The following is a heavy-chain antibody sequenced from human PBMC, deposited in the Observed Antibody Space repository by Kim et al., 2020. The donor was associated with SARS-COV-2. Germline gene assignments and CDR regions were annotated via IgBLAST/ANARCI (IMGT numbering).Heavy chain of an antibody. CDR3: AREVGDYNQYYYYYYGMDV. CDR2: INPNTGVT. CDR1: GYTFTGYY. D-gene: IGHD4-4*01. J-gene: IGHJ6*02. Sequence: ASVKVSCKASGYTFTGYYIHWVRQAPGQGLEWMGRINPNTGVTNYAQKFQGRVTMTRDTSISTAYMGLSRLRSDDTAFYYCAREVGDYNQYYYYYYGMDVWGQGTTVTVSS. V-gene: IGHV1-2*06.